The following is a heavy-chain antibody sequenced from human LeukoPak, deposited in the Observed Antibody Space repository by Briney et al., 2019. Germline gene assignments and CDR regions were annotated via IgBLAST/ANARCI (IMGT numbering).Heavy chain of an antibody. V-gene: IGHV1-69*04. CDR3: ASVDGYYYDSSGYYH. CDR1: GGTFSSYA. D-gene: IGHD3-22*01. J-gene: IGHJ4*02. CDR2: IIPILGIA. Sequence: SVKVSCKASGGTFSSYAISWVRQAPGQGLEWMGRIIPILGIANYAQKFQGRVTITADKSTSTAYMELSSLRSEDTAVYYCASVDGYYYDSSGYYHWGQGTLVTVSS.